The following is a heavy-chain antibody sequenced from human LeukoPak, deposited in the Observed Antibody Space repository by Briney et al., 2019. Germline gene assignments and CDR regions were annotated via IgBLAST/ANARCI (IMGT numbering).Heavy chain of an antibody. CDR3: ARLRRNIANH. V-gene: IGHV4-39*01. Sequence: SETLSLMCTASGDFISSSSYCWGWIRQPRGKGLEWIGSIYYSGSTYYNPSLKSRVTVSVDTSKNQFSLKLSSVTAADTAVYYCARLRRNIANHWGQGTLVTVSS. CDR1: GDFISSSSYC. D-gene: IGHD2/OR15-2a*01. J-gene: IGHJ5*02. CDR2: IYYSGST.